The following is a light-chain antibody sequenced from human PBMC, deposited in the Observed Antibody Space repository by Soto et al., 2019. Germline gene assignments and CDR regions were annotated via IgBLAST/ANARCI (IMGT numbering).Light chain of an antibody. CDR3: SSYTSSSTRV. CDR2: EVS. V-gene: IGLV2-14*01. Sequence: QSALTQPASVSGSTGQSITISCTGTSSDVGGYNYVSWYQQHPGKAPKLMIYEVSNRPSGVSNRFSGSTSGNTDSLTISGLQAADEADYYCSSYTSSSTRVFGGGTKVTVL. CDR1: SSDVGGYNY. J-gene: IGLJ3*02.